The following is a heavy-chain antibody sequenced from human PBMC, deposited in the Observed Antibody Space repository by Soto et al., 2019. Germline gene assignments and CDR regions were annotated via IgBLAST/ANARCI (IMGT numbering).Heavy chain of an antibody. CDR3: AKGQQQLDAFDI. D-gene: IGHD6-13*01. Sequence: GGSLRLSCAASGFTFSSYGMHWVRQAPGKGLEWVAVISYDGSNKYYADSVKGRFTISRDNSKNTLYLQMNSLRAEDTAVYYCAKGQQQLDAFDIWGQGTMVTVSS. J-gene: IGHJ3*02. CDR1: GFTFSSYG. CDR2: ISYDGSNK. V-gene: IGHV3-30*18.